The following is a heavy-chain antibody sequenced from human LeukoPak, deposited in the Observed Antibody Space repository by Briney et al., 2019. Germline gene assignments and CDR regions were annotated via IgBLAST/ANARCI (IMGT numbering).Heavy chain of an antibody. J-gene: IGHJ6*03. CDR2: INPNSGGT. CDR3: AKDVDYGDYYYYYYYMDV. CDR1: GYTFTGYY. Sequence: EASVKVSCKASGYTFTGYYMHWVRQAPGQGLEWMGWINPNSGGTNYAQKFQGRVTMTRDTSISTAYMELSRLRSDDTAVYYCAKDVDYGDYYYYYYYMDVWGKGTTVTISS. D-gene: IGHD4-17*01. V-gene: IGHV1-2*02.